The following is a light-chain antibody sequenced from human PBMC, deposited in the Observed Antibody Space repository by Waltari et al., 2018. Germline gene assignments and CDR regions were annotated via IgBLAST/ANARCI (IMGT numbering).Light chain of an antibody. CDR1: QSVGTS. CDR2: RAS. J-gene: IGKJ1*01. V-gene: IGKV3-15*01. Sequence: EIVMTQSQASLSVSPADRVPLSCRASQSVGTSLAWYQQRPGRSPRLLVYRASTMASDIPSRFSGSGSGTDFTLSISTLQSEDFAVYYCQQYDDWPRTFGQGTKVEIK. CDR3: QQYDDWPRT.